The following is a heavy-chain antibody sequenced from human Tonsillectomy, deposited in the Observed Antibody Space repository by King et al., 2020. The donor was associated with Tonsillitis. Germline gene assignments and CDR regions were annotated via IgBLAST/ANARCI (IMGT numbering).Heavy chain of an antibody. J-gene: IGHJ5*02. CDR1: GFTFSSYG. V-gene: IGHV3-30*02. Sequence: VQLVESGGGVVQPGGSLRLSCAASGFTFSSYGMHWVRQAPGKGLEWVAFIRYDGTIKYYADSVKGRFTISRDNSKNTLYLQMNSLRAEDTAVYYCAKGVGFGQLSPASWGGNWFDPWGQGTLVTVSS. CDR3: AKGVGFGQLSPASWGGNWFDP. CDR2: IRYDGTIK. D-gene: IGHD3-10*01.